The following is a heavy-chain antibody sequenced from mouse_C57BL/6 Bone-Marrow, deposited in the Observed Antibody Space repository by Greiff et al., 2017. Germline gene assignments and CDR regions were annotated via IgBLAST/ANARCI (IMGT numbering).Heavy chain of an antibody. CDR2: IYPRSGNT. CDR3: ARGGYYGSYYFDY. Sequence: VKLQESGAELARPGASVKLSCKASGYTFTSYGISWVKQRTGQGLEWIGEIYPRSGNTYYNEKFKGKATLTADKSSSTAYMELRSLTSEDSAVYFCARGGYYGSYYFDYWGQGTTLTVSS. J-gene: IGHJ2*01. CDR1: GYTFTSYG. D-gene: IGHD2-2*01. V-gene: IGHV1-81*01.